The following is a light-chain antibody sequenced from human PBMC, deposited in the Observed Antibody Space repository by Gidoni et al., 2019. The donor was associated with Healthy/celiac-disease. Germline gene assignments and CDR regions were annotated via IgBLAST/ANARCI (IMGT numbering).Light chain of an antibody. CDR1: SGHSSYI. J-gene: IGLJ3*02. V-gene: IGLV4-60*03. Sequence: QPVLPQSSSASASLGSSVKLTCTLSSGHSSYIIAWPQQQPGKAPRYLMKLEGSGSYNKGSGVPDRFSGYSSGADRYLTISNLQAEDEADYYCETWDSNTWVFGGGTKLTVL. CDR2: LEGSGSY. CDR3: ETWDSNTWV.